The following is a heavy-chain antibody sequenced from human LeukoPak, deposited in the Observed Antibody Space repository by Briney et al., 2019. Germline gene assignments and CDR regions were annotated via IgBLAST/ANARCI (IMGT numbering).Heavy chain of an antibody. CDR3: AKDPDIVATGIDY. CDR2: ISWNSGSI. V-gene: IGHV3-9*01. CDR1: GFTFDDYA. Sequence: PGGSLRLSCAASGFTFDDYAMHWVRQAPGKGLEWVSGISWNSGSIGYADSVKGRFTISRDNAKNSLYPQMNSLRAEDTALYYCAKDPDIVATGIDYWGQGTLVTVSS. D-gene: IGHD5-12*01. J-gene: IGHJ4*02.